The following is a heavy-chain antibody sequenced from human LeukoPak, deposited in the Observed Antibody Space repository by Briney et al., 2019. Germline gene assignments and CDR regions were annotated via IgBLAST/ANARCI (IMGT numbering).Heavy chain of an antibody. D-gene: IGHD3-16*01. J-gene: IGHJ6*03. CDR2: IYTSGST. CDR3: ASGATSWAHMDV. CDR1: GGSVNSGNYY. V-gene: IGHV4-61*10. Sequence: SETLSLTCTVSGGSVNSGNYYWTWIRQPAGKGLEWIGRIYTSGSTNYNPSLKSRVTISIDASKNQFSLRLSSVTAADTAVYYCASGATSWAHMDVWGKGTTVTVSS.